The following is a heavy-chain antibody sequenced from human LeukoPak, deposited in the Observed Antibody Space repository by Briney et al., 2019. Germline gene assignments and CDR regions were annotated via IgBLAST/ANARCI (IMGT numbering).Heavy chain of an antibody. D-gene: IGHD1-26*01. V-gene: IGHV3-53*01. CDR2: IYSADSA. CDR3: AREVGGGATNYFDY. J-gene: IGHJ4*02. Sequence: GGSLRLSCAASGFTVSRNYMSWVRQAPGKGLEWVSVIYSADSAYYADSVRGRFTISRDNSKNALYLQMNSLRADDTAVYYCAREVGGGATNYFDYWGQGTLVTVSS. CDR1: GFTVSRNY.